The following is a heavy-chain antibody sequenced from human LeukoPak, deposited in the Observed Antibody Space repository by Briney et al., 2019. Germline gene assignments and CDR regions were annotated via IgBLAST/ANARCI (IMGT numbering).Heavy chain of an antibody. V-gene: IGHV3-64*01. CDR3: ARGPRVLGYCSSTSCYANY. D-gene: IGHD2-2*01. CDR2: ISSNGGST. J-gene: IGHJ4*02. Sequence: GGSLRLSCAASGFTFSSYAMHWVRQAPGKGLEYVSAISSNGGSTYYANSVKGRFTISRDNSKSTLYPQMGSLRAEDMAVYYCARGPRVLGYCSSTSCYANYWGQGTLVTVSS. CDR1: GFTFSSYA.